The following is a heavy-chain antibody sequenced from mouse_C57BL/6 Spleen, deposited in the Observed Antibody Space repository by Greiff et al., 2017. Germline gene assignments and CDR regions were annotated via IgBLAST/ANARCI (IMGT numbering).Heavy chain of an antibody. D-gene: IGHD1-1*01. V-gene: IGHV1-15*01. J-gene: IGHJ2*01. Sequence: QVQLQQSGAELVRPGASVTLSCKASGYTFTDYEMHWVKQTPVHGLEWIGAIDPETGGTAYNQKFKGKAILTADKSSSTAYMELRSLTSEDSAVYYCTPITTVVAPYYFDYWGQGTTLTVSS. CDR2: IDPETGGT. CDR1: GYTFTDYE. CDR3: TPITTVVAPYYFDY.